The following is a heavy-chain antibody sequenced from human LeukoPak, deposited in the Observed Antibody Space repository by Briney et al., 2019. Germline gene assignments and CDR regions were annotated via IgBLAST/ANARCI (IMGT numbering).Heavy chain of an antibody. Sequence: GGSLRLSCAASAFTFSNYWMSWVRQAPGKGLEWVASIKPDGSEKYYVDSVKGRFTISRDHTKNSLYLQMNSLRAEDTAVYYCAKGRVTYDYWGQGTLVTVSS. D-gene: IGHD4-11*01. CDR2: IKPDGSEK. CDR1: AFTFSNYW. V-gene: IGHV3-7*01. J-gene: IGHJ4*02. CDR3: AKGRVTYDY.